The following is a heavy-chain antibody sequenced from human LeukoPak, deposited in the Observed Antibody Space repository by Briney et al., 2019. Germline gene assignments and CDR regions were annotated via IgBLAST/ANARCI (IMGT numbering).Heavy chain of an antibody. D-gene: IGHD2-15*01. CDR3: ARAYCSGDNCYSWDFDY. J-gene: IGHJ4*02. Sequence: SVQVSCKASGGTFSSYAISWVRQAPGQGLEWMGRIIPLPGIANYAQKFHGRVTITADKSTSTAFMELSSLRSEDTAVYFCARAYCSGDNCYSWDFDYWGQGTLVTVSS. CDR1: GGTFSSYA. CDR2: IIPLPGIA. V-gene: IGHV1-69*04.